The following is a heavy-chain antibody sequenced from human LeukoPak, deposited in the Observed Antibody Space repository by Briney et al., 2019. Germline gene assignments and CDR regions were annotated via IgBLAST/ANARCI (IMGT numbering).Heavy chain of an antibody. V-gene: IGHV3-30*03. CDR3: AILDYVWGSYRPDFDY. CDR1: GFTFRSYG. J-gene: IGHJ4*02. Sequence: GGSLRLSCAASGFTFRSYGMHWVRQAPGKGLEWVAVISYDGSNKYYADSVKGRFTISRDNSKNTLYLQMNSLRAEDTAVYYCAILDYVWGSYRPDFDYWGQGTLVTVSS. D-gene: IGHD3-16*02. CDR2: ISYDGSNK.